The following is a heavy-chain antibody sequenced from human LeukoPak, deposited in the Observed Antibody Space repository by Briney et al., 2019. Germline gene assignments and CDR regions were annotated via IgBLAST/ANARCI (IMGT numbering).Heavy chain of an antibody. D-gene: IGHD3-3*01. J-gene: IGHJ4*02. CDR2: INHSGST. CDR3: ARGPAIDFWSGYYGTFDY. V-gene: IGHV4-34*01. Sequence: SETLSLTCAVYGGSFSGYYWSWIRQPPGKGLEWIGEINHSGSTNYNPSLKSRVTISVDTSKNQFSLKLSSVTAADTAVYYCARGPAIDFWSGYYGTFDYWGQGTLVTVSS. CDR1: GGSFSGYY.